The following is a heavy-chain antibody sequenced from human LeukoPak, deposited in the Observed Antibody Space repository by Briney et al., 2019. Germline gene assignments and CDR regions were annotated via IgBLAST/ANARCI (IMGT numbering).Heavy chain of an antibody. Sequence: GGSLRLSCAASGFTFSNAWMSWVRQAPGKGLEWVGRIKSKTDGGTTDYAAPVRGRFTITRDDSKSTLHLQMDSLKTEDTALYYCSTGIGTNDWWGQGTLVTVSS. CDR2: IKSKTDGGTT. V-gene: IGHV3-15*01. J-gene: IGHJ4*02. CDR1: GFTFSNAW. CDR3: STGIGTNDW. D-gene: IGHD2-8*01.